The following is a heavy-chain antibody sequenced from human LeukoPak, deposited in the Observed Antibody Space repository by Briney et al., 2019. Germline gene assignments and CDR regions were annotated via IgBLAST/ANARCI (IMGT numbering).Heavy chain of an antibody. CDR2: VNGDGSST. CDR1: GFTFSTYW. CDR3: ARDGIAAVDFDY. D-gene: IGHD6-13*01. Sequence: GGSLRLSCAASGFTFSTYWRHWVRQAPGKGLVWVSRVNGDGSSTNYADSGKGRFTISRDNAKNTLYLQMNRLRAEDTAVYYCARDGIAAVDFDYWGQGILVTVSS. V-gene: IGHV3-74*01. J-gene: IGHJ4*02.